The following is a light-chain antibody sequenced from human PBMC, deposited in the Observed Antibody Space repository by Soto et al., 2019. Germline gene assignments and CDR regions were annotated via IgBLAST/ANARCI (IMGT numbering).Light chain of an antibody. V-gene: IGKV4-1*01. CDR1: QSVLYSSNNKNY. CDR3: QQYYTTPLT. Sequence: DIVMTQSPDSLAVSLGERATINCKSSQSVLYSSNNKNYLAWYQQKPGQPPKLLFYWASTRESGVPDRFSGSGSETDFTLTISSLQAEDVAVYYCQQYYTTPLTFGQGTKVEIK. CDR2: WAS. J-gene: IGKJ1*01.